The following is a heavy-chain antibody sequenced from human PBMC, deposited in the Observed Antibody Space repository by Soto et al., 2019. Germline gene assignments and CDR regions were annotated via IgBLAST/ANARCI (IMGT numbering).Heavy chain of an antibody. CDR1: GFTFSSYS. Sequence: GGSLRLSCAASGFTFSSYSMNWVRQAPGKGLEWVSSISSSSSYIYYADSVKGRFTISRDNAKNSLYLQMNSLRAEDTAVYYCARDLNGYYYYGMDVWGQGTTVTVSS. J-gene: IGHJ6*02. CDR3: ARDLNGYYYYGMDV. V-gene: IGHV3-21*01. CDR2: ISSSSSYI.